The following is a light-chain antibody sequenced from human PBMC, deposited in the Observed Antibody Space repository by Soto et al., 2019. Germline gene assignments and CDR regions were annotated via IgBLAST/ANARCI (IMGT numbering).Light chain of an antibody. Sequence: QSALTQPASVSGSPGQSITISCTGTSSDIGGYNYVSWYQQHPGEAPKLMIYDVNNRPSGVSNRFSGSQSGNTASLTISGLQAEDEADYYCSSYTSSNTLVVFGGGTKVTVL. CDR1: SSDIGGYNY. J-gene: IGLJ2*01. V-gene: IGLV2-14*03. CDR2: DVN. CDR3: SSYTSSNTLVV.